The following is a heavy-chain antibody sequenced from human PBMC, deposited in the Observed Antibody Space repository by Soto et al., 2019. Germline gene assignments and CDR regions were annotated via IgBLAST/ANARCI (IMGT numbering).Heavy chain of an antibody. Sequence: EASVKVSCKASGYTFTSYDINWVRQATGQGLEWMGWMNPNSGNTGYAQKFQGRVTMTRNTSISTAYMELSSLRSEDTAVYHCAKDKDWSGVYGMDVWGQGTTVTVSS. CDR1: GYTFTSYD. CDR2: MNPNSGNT. V-gene: IGHV1-8*01. J-gene: IGHJ6*02. D-gene: IGHD3-3*01. CDR3: AKDKDWSGVYGMDV.